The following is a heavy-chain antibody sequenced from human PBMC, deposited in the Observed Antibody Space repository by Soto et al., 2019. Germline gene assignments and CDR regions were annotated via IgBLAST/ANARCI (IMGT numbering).Heavy chain of an antibody. J-gene: IGHJ5*02. CDR1: GYTFSSYS. CDR2: IHVGNGNT. V-gene: IGHV1-3*01. D-gene: IGHD4-17*01. Sequence: GASVKVSCKASGYTFSSYSIHWVRQAPGQRPEWMGWIHVGNGNTKYSQKFQGRVTFTRDTSASTAYMELSSLRSADTAVYYCAREDYGDYSSLLLDPWG. CDR3: AREDYGDYSSLLLDP.